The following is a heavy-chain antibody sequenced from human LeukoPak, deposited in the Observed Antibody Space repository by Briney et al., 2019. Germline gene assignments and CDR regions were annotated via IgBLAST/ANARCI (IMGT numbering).Heavy chain of an antibody. D-gene: IGHD2-15*01. CDR3: ARWKRGGSRRDAFDV. CDR2: ISGSATYT. Sequence: NPGGSLRLSCAASGFTFSDYYMSWIRQAPGKGLEWVSYISGSATYTSYADSVKGRFTISRDNAQNSLHLQMKRLRAEDTALYYCARWKRGGSRRDAFDVWGQGTMVTVSS. V-gene: IGHV3-11*03. CDR1: GFTFSDYY. J-gene: IGHJ3*01.